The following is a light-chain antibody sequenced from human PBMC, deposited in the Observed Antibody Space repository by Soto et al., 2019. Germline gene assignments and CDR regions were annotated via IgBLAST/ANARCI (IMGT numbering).Light chain of an antibody. J-gene: IGKJ4*01. CDR1: QDISNY. V-gene: IGKV1-27*01. Sequence: DIQMTQSPSSLSASAGDRLTITCRASQDISNYLAWYQQKPGKVPKLLIYAASTLPSGVPSRFSGSGSGTDLTLTISSLQPEDVATYYCQKYNSAPLTFGGGTKVDIK. CDR2: AAS. CDR3: QKYNSAPLT.